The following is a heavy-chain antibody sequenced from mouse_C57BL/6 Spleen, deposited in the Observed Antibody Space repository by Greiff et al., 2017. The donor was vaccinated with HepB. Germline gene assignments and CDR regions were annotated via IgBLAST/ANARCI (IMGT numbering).Heavy chain of an antibody. Sequence: QVQLQQSGAELMKPGASVKLSCKATGYTFTGYWIEWVKQRPGHGLEWIGVILPGSGSTNYNEKFKGKATFTADTSSNTAYMKLSSLTTKDSAIYYCARLNDYDKGFAYWGQGTLVTVSA. CDR3: ARLNDYDKGFAY. V-gene: IGHV1-9*01. D-gene: IGHD2-4*01. CDR1: GYTFTGYW. CDR2: ILPGSGST. J-gene: IGHJ3*01.